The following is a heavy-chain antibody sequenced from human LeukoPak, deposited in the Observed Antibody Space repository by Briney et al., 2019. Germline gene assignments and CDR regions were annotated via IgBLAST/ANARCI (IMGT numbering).Heavy chain of an antibody. Sequence: KPSETLSLTGAVYGGSFSGYYWSWNRQPPGKGLEWIGEINHSGSTNYNPSLKSRVTISVDTSKNQFSLKLSSVTAADTAVYYCARGQRFDPWGQGTLVTVSS. CDR2: INHSGST. V-gene: IGHV4-34*01. J-gene: IGHJ5*02. CDR3: ARGQRFDP. CDR1: GGSFSGYY.